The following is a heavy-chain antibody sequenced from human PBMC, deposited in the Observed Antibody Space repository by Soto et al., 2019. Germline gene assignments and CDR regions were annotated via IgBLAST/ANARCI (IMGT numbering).Heavy chain of an antibody. V-gene: IGHV1-18*01. CDR3: ARERTWEPRLY. Sequence: VELVQSPPAVRRPGASVKVSCQASGYSFSLYGVTWRRQAPGQGLEWMGWISAHNGYTHYGQKCEDRVTLTINTSANTAYMEMRSLRSDDTAFYFCARERTWEPRLYWGRATLITVSS. CDR1: GYSFSLYG. D-gene: IGHD1-26*01. J-gene: IGHJ4*01. CDR2: ISAHNGYT.